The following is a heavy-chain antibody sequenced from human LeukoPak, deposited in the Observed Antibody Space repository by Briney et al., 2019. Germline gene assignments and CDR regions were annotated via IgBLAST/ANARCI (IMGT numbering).Heavy chain of an antibody. Sequence: PSETLSLTCAVYGGSFSGYYWSWIRQPAGKGLEWIGYIYYSGSTNYNPSLKSRVTISVDTSKNQFSLKLSSVTAADTAVYYCARASRGYYYFDYWGQGTLVTVSS. J-gene: IGHJ4*02. CDR1: GGSFSGYY. CDR2: IYYSGST. V-gene: IGHV4-59*01. D-gene: IGHD5-12*01. CDR3: ARASRGYYYFDY.